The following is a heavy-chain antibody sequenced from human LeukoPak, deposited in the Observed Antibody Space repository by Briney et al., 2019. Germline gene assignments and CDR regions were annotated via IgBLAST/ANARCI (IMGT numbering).Heavy chain of an antibody. V-gene: IGHV3-15*07. CDR1: GFTFSNAW. CDR3: ATDFYDTT. D-gene: IGHD3-22*01. CDR2: IRSNSDGGTI. J-gene: IGHJ5*02. Sequence: PGGSLRLSCATSGFTFSNAWMNWVRRAPGKGLEWVGRIRSNSDGGTIDYAVPVKGRFALSRDDSKNTLYLQMNSLQTEDTAVYYCATDFYDTTWGQGTLVTVSS.